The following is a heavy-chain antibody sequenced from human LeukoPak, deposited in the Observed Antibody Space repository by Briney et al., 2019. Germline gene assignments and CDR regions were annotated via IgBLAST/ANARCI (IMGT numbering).Heavy chain of an antibody. J-gene: IGHJ3*02. Sequence: GGSLRLSCAASGFTFSSYSMNWVRQAPGKGLEWVSSISSSSSYIYYADSVKGRFTISRDNAKNSLYLQMNSLRAEDTAVYYCARYSQGDSSSWRYDAFDIWGQGTMVTVSS. V-gene: IGHV3-21*01. CDR1: GFTFSSYS. D-gene: IGHD6-13*01. CDR3: ARYSQGDSSSWRYDAFDI. CDR2: ISSSSSYI.